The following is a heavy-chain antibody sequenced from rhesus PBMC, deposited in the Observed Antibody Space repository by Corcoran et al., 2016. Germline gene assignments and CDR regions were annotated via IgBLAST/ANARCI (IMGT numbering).Heavy chain of an antibody. J-gene: IGHJ4*01. CDR3: AGGHSYTWLY. CDR1: GDSFRSYW. V-gene: IGHV4-80*01. D-gene: IGHD5-12*01. CDR2: LNCDSGHT. Sequence: QVQLQESGPGLVKPSETLSLPCAVSGDSFRSYWGTWIRQPPGKALGWLGGLNCDSGHTNYHPSLQSRLTISRDASKNQFSLSLSSVTAADMAVYYCAGGHSYTWLYWGQGVLVIVSS.